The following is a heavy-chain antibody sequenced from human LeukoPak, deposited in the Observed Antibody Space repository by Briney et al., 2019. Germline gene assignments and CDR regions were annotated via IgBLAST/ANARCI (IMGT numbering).Heavy chain of an antibody. J-gene: IGHJ4*02. D-gene: IGHD6-13*01. CDR3: ARHLSRMNELVPLDY. CDR2: IYYSGST. V-gene: IGHV4-39*01. Sequence: SETLSLTCTVSGGSISSSSYYWGWIRQPPGKGLEWIGSIYYSGSTYYNPSLKSRVTISVDTSKNQFSLKLSSVTAADTAVYYCARHLSRMNELVPLDYWGQGTLVTVSS. CDR1: GGSISSSSYY.